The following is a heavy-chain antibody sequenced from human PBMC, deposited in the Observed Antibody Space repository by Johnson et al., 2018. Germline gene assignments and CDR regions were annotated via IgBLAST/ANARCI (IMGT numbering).Heavy chain of an antibody. V-gene: IGHV3-30-3*01. CDR1: GFTFSSYV. D-gene: IGHD6-13*01. CDR3: TTGRLYKLAAADFQYFQH. J-gene: IGHJ1*01. CDR2: ISYDRSNK. Sequence: VQLVESGGGVVQPGRSLRLSCAASGFTFSSYVMHWVRPAPGKGLEWVAVISYDRSNKYYADSGKGRFLISRDYFTNTLYLQMNSLRGEDTAVYYGTTGRLYKLAAADFQYFQHWGQGTLVTVSS.